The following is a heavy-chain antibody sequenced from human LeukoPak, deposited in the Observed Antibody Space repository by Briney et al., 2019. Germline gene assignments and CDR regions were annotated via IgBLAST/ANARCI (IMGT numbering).Heavy chain of an antibody. V-gene: IGHV3-48*02. CDR3: VRSVEGNFDY. CDR1: GFTFSIYS. Sequence: SGGSLRLSCAASGFTFSIYSMNWVRQAPGKGLEWVSYMTSDTRTIYYADSVRGRFTISRDNAKNSLYLQMNSLRDDDMAIYYCVRSVEGNFDYWGQGTLVTVSS. CDR2: MTSDTRTI. J-gene: IGHJ4*02.